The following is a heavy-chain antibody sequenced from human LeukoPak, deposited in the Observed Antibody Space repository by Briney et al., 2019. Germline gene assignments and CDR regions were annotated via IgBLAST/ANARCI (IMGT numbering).Heavy chain of an antibody. V-gene: IGHV1-2*02. Sequence: ASVKVSCKASGYTFTGYYMHGLRQAPGQGLEGMGWIKPNSGGTNYEQKFQGRVNMTRDTSISTAYMALSRLRSDDTAVYYCARDRRDGYRDAFDIWGPGTMVTVSS. D-gene: IGHD5-24*01. CDR2: IKPNSGGT. J-gene: IGHJ3*02. CDR3: ARDRRDGYRDAFDI. CDR1: GYTFTGYY.